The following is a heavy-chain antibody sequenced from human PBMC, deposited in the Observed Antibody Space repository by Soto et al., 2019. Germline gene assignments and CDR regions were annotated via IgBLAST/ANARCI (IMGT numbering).Heavy chain of an antibody. J-gene: IGHJ6*02. CDR3: ARAAATMYYYYGMDV. CDR1: GGSISSTNW. CDR2: IYHSGST. Sequence: QVQLQESGPGLVKPSGTLSLTCAVSGGSISSTNWWSWVHQPPGKGLEWIGEIYHSGSTNYNPSLKSRVTLSVDKSKNQFSLKLSSVTAADTAVYYCARAAATMYYYYGMDVWGQGTTVTVSS. D-gene: IGHD2-15*01. V-gene: IGHV4-4*02.